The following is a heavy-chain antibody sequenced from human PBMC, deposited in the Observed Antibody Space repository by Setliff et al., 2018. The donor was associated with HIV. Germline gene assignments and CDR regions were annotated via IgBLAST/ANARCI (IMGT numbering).Heavy chain of an antibody. J-gene: IGHJ4*02. CDR2: INHSGSA. D-gene: IGHD2-15*01. V-gene: IGHV4-34*01. CDR3: ARGQAGGSDY. Sequence: SETLSLTCAVYGGSFSGYYWSWIRHPPGKGLEWIGEINHSGSANYNPSLKSRVTISVDTSKNQFSLKLSSVTAADAAVYYCARGQAGGSDYWGQGTLVTVSS. CDR1: GGSFSGYY.